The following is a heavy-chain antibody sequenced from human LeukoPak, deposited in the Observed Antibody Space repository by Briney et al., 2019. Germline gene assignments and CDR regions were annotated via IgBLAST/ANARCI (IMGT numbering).Heavy chain of an antibody. CDR3: AKDVYSAYHFDY. CDR1: GFTVSSNY. Sequence: GGSLRLSCAASGFTVSSNYMSWVRQAPGKGLEWVSVIYSGGSTYYADSVKGRFTISRDNSKNTLNLQMNSLRAEDTAVYYCAKDVYSAYHFDYWGQGTLVTVSS. CDR2: IYSGGST. J-gene: IGHJ4*02. V-gene: IGHV3-53*05. D-gene: IGHD5-12*01.